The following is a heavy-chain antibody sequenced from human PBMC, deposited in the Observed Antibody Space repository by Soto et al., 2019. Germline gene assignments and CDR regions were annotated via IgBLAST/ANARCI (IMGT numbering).Heavy chain of an antibody. CDR3: AKAQCGSGCFYTLDV. CDR2: ITGSGDRI. D-gene: IGHD6-19*01. V-gene: IGHV3-23*01. Sequence: GGSLRLSCAASGLTFSSFAINWVRQAPGRGLEWVSGITGSGDRIYYGAFVKGRFTISRDNSKGMPHMQMHGLTAEDTAVYFGAKAQCGSGCFYTLDVWGPGTTVTVSS. CDR1: GLTFSSFA. J-gene: IGHJ6*02.